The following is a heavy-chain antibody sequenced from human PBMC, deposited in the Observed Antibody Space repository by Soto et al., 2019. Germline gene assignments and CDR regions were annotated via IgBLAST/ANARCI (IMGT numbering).Heavy chain of an antibody. CDR2: IYTSGST. CDR1: GGSISSYY. D-gene: IGHD6-19*01. J-gene: IGHJ4*02. CDR3: ARTRDSSGWEYYFDY. Sequence: SETLSLTCTVSGGSISSYYWSWIRQPAGKGLEWIGRIYTSGSTNYNPSLKSRVTMSVDTSKNQFSLKLSSVTAADTAVYYCARTRDSSGWEYYFDYWGQGTLVTVPQ. V-gene: IGHV4-4*07.